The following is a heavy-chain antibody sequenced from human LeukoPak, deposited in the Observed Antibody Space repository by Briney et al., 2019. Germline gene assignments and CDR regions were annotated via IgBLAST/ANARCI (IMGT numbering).Heavy chain of an antibody. V-gene: IGHV4-59*01. CDR3: ARSLYTSYKYFHH. Sequence: TSETLSLTCIVSGDSISSYYWSWIRQPPGKGLEWIGDIYFSGSTNYNPSLKSRVTISVDTSKNQFSLKLTSVTAADTAVYFCARSLYTSYKYFHHRGQGTLVTVSS. J-gene: IGHJ1*01. CDR2: IYFSGST. CDR1: GDSISSYY. D-gene: IGHD3-16*01.